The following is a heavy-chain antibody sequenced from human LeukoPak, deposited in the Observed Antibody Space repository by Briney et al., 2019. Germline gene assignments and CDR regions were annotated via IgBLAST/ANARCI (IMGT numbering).Heavy chain of an antibody. Sequence: GRSLRLSCAASGFTFSSYAMHWVRQGPGKGLEYVSGISSNGGSTYYANSVKGRFTISRDNSKNTLYLQMGSLRAEDMAVYYCARDLNRSGWYTFDYWGQGTLVTVSS. D-gene: IGHD6-19*01. CDR3: ARDLNRSGWYTFDY. J-gene: IGHJ4*02. V-gene: IGHV3-64*01. CDR2: ISSNGGST. CDR1: GFTFSSYA.